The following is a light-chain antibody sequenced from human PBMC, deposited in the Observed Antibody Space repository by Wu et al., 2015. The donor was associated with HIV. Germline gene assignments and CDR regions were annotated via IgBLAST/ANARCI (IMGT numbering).Light chain of an antibody. CDR1: QNVSRW. J-gene: IGKJ5*01. CDR3: QQYDSSPIT. Sequence: DIQMTQSPSTLSASVADRVTTSCRASQNVSRWLAWYQQKPGKAPKLLIYKASSLESGVPSRFSGSGSGTEFTLTISSLQPDDFATYYCQQYDSSPITFGQGTRLEIK. V-gene: IGKV1-5*03. CDR2: KAS.